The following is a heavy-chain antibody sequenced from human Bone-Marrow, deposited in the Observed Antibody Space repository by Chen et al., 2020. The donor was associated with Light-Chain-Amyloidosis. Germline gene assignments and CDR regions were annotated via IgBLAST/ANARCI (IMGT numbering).Heavy chain of an antibody. J-gene: IGHJ3*02. CDR3: VRDHNWAFDI. Sequence: GCGCRAYSMGWVRQAPGKGLEWFSYINWDSTATYYPDSMRGRCTISRDNGKNSLYLQLNSLRAEDTALYFCVRDHNWAFDIWGQGTVVTVSS. CDR2: INWDSTAT. V-gene: IGHV3-48*01. CDR1: GCGCRAYS.